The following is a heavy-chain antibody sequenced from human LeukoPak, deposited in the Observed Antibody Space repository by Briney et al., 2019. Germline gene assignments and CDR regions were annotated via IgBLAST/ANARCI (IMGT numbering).Heavy chain of an antibody. CDR3: ARERSGPAVRAHSWFDP. J-gene: IGHJ5*01. Sequence: PGRSLRLSCVGSGFTISGNNIDCVRHQPRNWMELATSITSSSRSIYYADSLKGRITISRDNPKNSVFLQMSGPRVDDTAVYYCARERSGPAVRAHSWFDPWGRGTLVSVSS. CDR2: ITSSSRSI. CDR1: GFTISGNN. V-gene: IGHV3-21*06. D-gene: IGHD1-26*01.